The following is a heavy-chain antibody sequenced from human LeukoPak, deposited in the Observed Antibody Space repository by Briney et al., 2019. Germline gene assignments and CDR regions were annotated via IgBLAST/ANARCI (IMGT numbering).Heavy chain of an antibody. D-gene: IGHD3-22*01. CDR2: ISGSGDNT. V-gene: IGHV3-23*01. J-gene: IGHJ4*02. Sequence: GGSLRLSCAASRFTFSSYAMSWVRQAPGKGLEWVSGISGSGDNTYYADSVKGRFTISRDNSKNTLYVQVNSLGTEDTAAYYCAKGSYYDSSGSFYFDYWGQGTLVTVSS. CDR1: RFTFSSYA. CDR3: AKGSYYDSSGSFYFDY.